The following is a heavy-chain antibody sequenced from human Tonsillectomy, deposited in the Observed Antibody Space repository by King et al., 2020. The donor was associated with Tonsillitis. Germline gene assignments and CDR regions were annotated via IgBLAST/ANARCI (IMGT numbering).Heavy chain of an antibody. CDR2: INHSGST. Sequence: VQLQQWGAGLLKPSETLSLTCAVYGGSFSGYYWSWIRQPPGKGLEWIGEINHSGSTNYNPSLKSRVTISVDTSKNQFSLKLSSVTAADTAVYYCARGLVTVVTHWLGPYYYYYGMDVWGQGTTVTVSS. J-gene: IGHJ6*02. D-gene: IGHD4-23*01. CDR1: GGSFSGYY. CDR3: ARGLVTVVTHWLGPYYYYYGMDV. V-gene: IGHV4-34*01.